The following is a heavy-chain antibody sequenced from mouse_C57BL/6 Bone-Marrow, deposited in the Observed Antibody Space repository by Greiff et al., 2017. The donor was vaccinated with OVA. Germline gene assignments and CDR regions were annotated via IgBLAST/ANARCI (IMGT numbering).Heavy chain of an antibody. J-gene: IGHJ4*01. CDR2: VYPYNGGT. D-gene: IGHD2-4*01. Sequence: EVKLVESGPVLVKPGPSVKISCKASGFTFTDYYMHWVKQSHGKSLEWIGLVYPYNGGTSYNQKFKGKATLTVETASSKAYMELNSLTSEDSAVYYCARKVDYAAGHYYAMDYWGQGTSVTVSS. CDR3: ARKVDYAAGHYYAMDY. V-gene: IGHV1-36*01. CDR1: GFTFTDYY.